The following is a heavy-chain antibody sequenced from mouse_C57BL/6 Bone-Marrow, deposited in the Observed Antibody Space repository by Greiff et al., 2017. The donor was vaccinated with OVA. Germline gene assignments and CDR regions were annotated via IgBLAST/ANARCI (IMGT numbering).Heavy chain of an antibody. Sequence: QVQLQQPGAELVRPGPSVKLSCKASGYTFTSYWMHWVKQRPGQGLEWIGVIDPSDSYTNYNQKFKGKATLTVDTSSSTAYMQLSSLTSEDSAVYYCARTTVEDGYWGQGTTLTVSS. D-gene: IGHD1-1*01. V-gene: IGHV1-59*01. J-gene: IGHJ2*01. CDR1: GYTFTSYW. CDR2: IDPSDSYT. CDR3: ARTTVEDGY.